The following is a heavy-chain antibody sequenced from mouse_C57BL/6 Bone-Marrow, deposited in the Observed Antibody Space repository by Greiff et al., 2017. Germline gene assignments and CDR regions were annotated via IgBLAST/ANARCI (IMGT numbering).Heavy chain of an antibody. V-gene: IGHV1-4*01. CDR1: GYTFTSYT. Sequence: QVQLQQSGAELARPGASVRMSCKASGYTFTSYTMHWVKQRPGQGLEWIGYINPSSGYTKYNQKFKDKATLTADKSSSTAYMQLSSLTSEDSAVYYWARLGSNYGGYYFDYWGQGTTLTVSS. CDR3: ARLGSNYGGYYFDY. CDR2: INPSSGYT. J-gene: IGHJ2*01. D-gene: IGHD2-5*01.